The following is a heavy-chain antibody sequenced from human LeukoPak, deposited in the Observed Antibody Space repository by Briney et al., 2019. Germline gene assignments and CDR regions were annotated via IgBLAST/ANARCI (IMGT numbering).Heavy chain of an antibody. CDR1: GYTFTSYG. V-gene: IGHV1-18*01. D-gene: IGHD3-10*01. Sequence: ASVKVSCKASGYTFTSYGISWVRQAPGQGLEWMRWISAYNGNTNYAQKLQGRVTMTTDTSTSTAYMELRCLRSDDTAVYYCARDAKGLLLRYGSGSYDYWGQGTLVTVSS. J-gene: IGHJ4*02. CDR2: ISAYNGNT. CDR3: ARDAKGLLLRYGSGSYDY.